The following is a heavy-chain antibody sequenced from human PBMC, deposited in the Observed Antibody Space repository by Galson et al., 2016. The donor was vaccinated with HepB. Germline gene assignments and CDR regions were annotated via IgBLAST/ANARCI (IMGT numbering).Heavy chain of an antibody. D-gene: IGHD3-10*01. CDR1: GFTFSIYW. CDR2: MVSDGSTP. CDR3: GRESGGLPEY. Sequence: SLRLSCAASGFTFSIYWMQWVRQGPGGGLVWVSSMVSDGSTPIYADFVKGRFTISRDNAKYTLYLKMDGLRVEDTAVYYCGRESGGLPEYRGQGTLVTVSP. J-gene: IGHJ4*02. V-gene: IGHV3-74*01.